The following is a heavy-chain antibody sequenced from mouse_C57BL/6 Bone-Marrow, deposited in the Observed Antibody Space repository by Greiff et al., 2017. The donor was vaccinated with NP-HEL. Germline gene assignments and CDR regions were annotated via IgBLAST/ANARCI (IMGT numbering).Heavy chain of an antibody. J-gene: IGHJ2*01. CDR3: ALIYYDDENY. D-gene: IGHD2-4*01. V-gene: IGHV1-81*01. CDR1: GYTFTSYG. CDR2: IYPRSGNT. Sequence: QVQLKQSGAELARPGASVKLSCKASGYTFTSYGISWVKQRTGQGLEWIGEIYPRSGNTYYNEKFKGKATLTADKSSSTAYMELRSLTSEDSAVYFCALIYYDDENYWGQGTTLTVSS.